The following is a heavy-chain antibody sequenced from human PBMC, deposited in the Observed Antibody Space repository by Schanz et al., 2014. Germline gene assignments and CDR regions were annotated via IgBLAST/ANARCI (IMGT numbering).Heavy chain of an antibody. CDR1: GGTFSSYT. CDR2: IIPILDIT. CDR3: ARAGQDYSDSSGYATYYFGN. Sequence: QVPLVQSGAEVKKPGSSVKVSCKASGGTFSSYTISWVRQAPGQGPEWMGRIIPILDITNYAQKFQGRVTITADKSTSTAYMELSNLRSEDTAVYYCARAGQDYSDSSGYATYYFGNWGQGTLVTVSS. J-gene: IGHJ4*02. V-gene: IGHV1-69*02. D-gene: IGHD3-22*01.